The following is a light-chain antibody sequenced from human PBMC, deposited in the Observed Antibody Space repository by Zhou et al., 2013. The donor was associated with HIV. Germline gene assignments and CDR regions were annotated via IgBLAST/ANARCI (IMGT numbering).Light chain of an antibody. CDR2: GAS. CDR1: QSVSSY. J-gene: IGKJ1*01. CDR3: QHRNDWPPT. Sequence: EIVLTQSPGTLSLSPGESATLSCRASQSVSSYYLAWYQQRPGQAPRLLIYGASNRATGIPDRFGGSGSGTDFTLTISSLEPEDFAVYFCQHRNDWPPTFGQGTKVEIK. V-gene: IGKV3-11*01.